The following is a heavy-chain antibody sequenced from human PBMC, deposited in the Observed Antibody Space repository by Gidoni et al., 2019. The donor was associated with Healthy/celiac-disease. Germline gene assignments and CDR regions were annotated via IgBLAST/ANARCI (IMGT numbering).Heavy chain of an antibody. Sequence: QVTLKESGPVLVKPTETLTLTCTVPGFSLSNARMGVSWIRQPPGKALEWLAHIFSNDEKSYSTTLKSSLTISKDTSKSQVVLTMTNMDPVDTATYYCARLSEEYSSGWYDYWGQGTLVTVSS. CDR2: IFSNDEK. CDR3: ARLSEEYSSGWYDY. D-gene: IGHD6-19*01. J-gene: IGHJ4*02. CDR1: GFSLSNARMG. V-gene: IGHV2-26*01.